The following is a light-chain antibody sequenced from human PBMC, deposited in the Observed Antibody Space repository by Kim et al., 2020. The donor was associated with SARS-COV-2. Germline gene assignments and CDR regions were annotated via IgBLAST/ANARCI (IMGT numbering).Light chain of an antibody. J-gene: IGLJ3*02. CDR3: QSYDSSNWV. V-gene: IGLV6-57*03. CDR1: RGSIASNY. Sequence: GKTVTISCTHSRGSIASNYGQWYQQRPGSAPTTVIYEDNQRPSGVPDRFSGSIDSSSNSASLTISGLKTEDEADYYCQSYDSSNWVFGGGTQLTVL. CDR2: EDN.